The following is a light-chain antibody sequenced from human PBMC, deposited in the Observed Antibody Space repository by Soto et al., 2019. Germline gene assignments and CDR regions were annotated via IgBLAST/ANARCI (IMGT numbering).Light chain of an antibody. CDR2: DVS. J-gene: IGLJ1*01. V-gene: IGLV2-14*01. CDR1: SSDVGGYNY. Sequence: QSALTQPASVSGSPGQSITVSCTGTSSDVGGYNYVSWYQQHPGEAPKLMIYDVSNRPSGVSNRFSGSKSGNTASLTISGLQAEDEANYYCRSYTNSITPYVFVTGSMVTVL. CDR3: RSYTNSITPYV.